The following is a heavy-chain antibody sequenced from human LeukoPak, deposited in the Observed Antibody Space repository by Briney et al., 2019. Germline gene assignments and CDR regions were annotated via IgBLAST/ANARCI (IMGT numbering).Heavy chain of an antibody. CDR3: ARVALFDYGDRDAFDI. CDR2: IGTVGDT. V-gene: IGHV3-13*01. CDR1: GFTLRSYD. Sequence: GGSLRLSCVASGFTLRSYDMHWVRQATGKGLEWVSTIGTVGDTYYSGSVRGRFTISRENAKNSLYLQMNSLRAGDTAVYYCARVALFDYGDRDAFDIWGQGTMVTVSS. J-gene: IGHJ3*02. D-gene: IGHD4-17*01.